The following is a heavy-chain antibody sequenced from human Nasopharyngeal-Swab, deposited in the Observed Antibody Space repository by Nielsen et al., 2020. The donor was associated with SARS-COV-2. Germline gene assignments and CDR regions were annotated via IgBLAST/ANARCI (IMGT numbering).Heavy chain of an antibody. D-gene: IGHD1-26*01. CDR2: ISSSSSYI. Sequence: VRQAPGKGLEWVSSISSSSSYIYYADSVKGRFTISRDNAKNSLYLQMNSLRAEDTAGYYCARGSRGSYSYWGQGTLVTVSS. CDR3: ARGSRGSYSY. V-gene: IGHV3-21*01. J-gene: IGHJ4*02.